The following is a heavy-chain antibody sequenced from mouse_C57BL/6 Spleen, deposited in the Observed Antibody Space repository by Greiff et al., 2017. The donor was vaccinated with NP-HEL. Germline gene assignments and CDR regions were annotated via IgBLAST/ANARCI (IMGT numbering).Heavy chain of an antibody. Sequence: EVQLQESGPGLVKPSQSLSLTCSVTGYSITSGYYWNWIRQFPGNKLEWMGYISYDGSNNYNPSLKNRISITRDTSKNQFFLKLNSVTTEDTATYYCARGGLYYYGSSYEGFAYWGQGTLVTVSA. D-gene: IGHD1-1*01. CDR3: ARGGLYYYGSSYEGFAY. V-gene: IGHV3-6*01. CDR2: ISYDGSN. CDR1: GYSITSGYY. J-gene: IGHJ3*01.